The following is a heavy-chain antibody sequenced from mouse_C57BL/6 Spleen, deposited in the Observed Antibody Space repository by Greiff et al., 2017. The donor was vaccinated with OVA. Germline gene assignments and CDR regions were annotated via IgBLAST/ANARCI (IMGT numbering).Heavy chain of an antibody. CDR1: GFTFSDYG. J-gene: IGHJ4*01. D-gene: IGHD1-1*01. Sequence: EVMLVESGGGLVKPGGSLKLSCAASGFTFSDYGMHWVRQAPEKGLEWVAYISSGSSTIYYADTVKGRFTISRDNAKNTLFLQMTSLRSEDTAMYYCAKDYYGSSFEYYAMDYWGQGTSVTVSS. V-gene: IGHV5-17*01. CDR2: ISSGSSTI. CDR3: AKDYYGSSFEYYAMDY.